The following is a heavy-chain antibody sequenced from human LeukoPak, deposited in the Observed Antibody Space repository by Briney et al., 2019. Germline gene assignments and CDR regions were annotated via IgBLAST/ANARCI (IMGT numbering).Heavy chain of an antibody. CDR2: IYYSGST. CDR1: GGSINSYY. V-gene: IGHV4-59*01. Sequence: SETLSLTCTVSGGSINSYYWSWIRQPPGKGLEWIWYIYYSGSTNYNPSLKSRVTISVDTSKNHFSLKLSSVTAADTAVYYCARMVVAATSWFDPWGQGTLVTVSS. D-gene: IGHD2-15*01. CDR3: ARMVVAATSWFDP. J-gene: IGHJ5*02.